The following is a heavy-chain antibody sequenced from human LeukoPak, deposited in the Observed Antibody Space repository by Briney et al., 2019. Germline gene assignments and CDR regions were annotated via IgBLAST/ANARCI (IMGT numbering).Heavy chain of an antibody. J-gene: IGHJ1*01. V-gene: IGHV3-7*05. CDR1: GFTFSSYW. D-gene: IGHD2-15*01. CDR3: AGPQWNSGGSVYFQH. CDR2: IKHDGREE. Sequence: PGGSLRLSCAASGFTFSSYWMSWVRQAPGKGLEWVANIKHDGREEYYVDSVKGRFTISRDNAKNSVFLQMSSLRAEDTAVYFCAGPQWNSGGSVYFQHWGQGTLVTVSS.